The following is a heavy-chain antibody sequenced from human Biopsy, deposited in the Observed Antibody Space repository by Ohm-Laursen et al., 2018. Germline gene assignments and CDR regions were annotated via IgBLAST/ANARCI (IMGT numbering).Heavy chain of an antibody. D-gene: IGHD6-6*01. Sequence: SLRLSCTASGFSVSSYDMNWVRQAPGKGLEWISYISETSSHIYDANSERGRFTVARDIAKNSLYLQLNSLRVEDTAVYYCARVSSRRAREGGMDVWGQGTTVTVSS. CDR1: GFSVSSYD. CDR3: ARVSSRRAREGGMDV. CDR2: ISETSSHI. V-gene: IGHV3-21*01. J-gene: IGHJ6*02.